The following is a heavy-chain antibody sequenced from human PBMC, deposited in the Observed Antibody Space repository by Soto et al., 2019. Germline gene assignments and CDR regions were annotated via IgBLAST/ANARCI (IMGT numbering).Heavy chain of an antibody. D-gene: IGHD3-16*01. J-gene: IGHJ5*02. CDR2: ISAGSDAI. CDR3: ALLYGTSRGGTWFDP. Sequence: VQLVESGGGLVQPGGSLRLSCEASEFMFSIYTLNWVRQAPGKGLEWISYISAGSDAIHYADSVKGRFTVSRDNAKNSLYIQMNSLRDEDTDDYFCALLYGTSRGGTWFDPWGQGTLVTVSS. V-gene: IGHV3-48*02. CDR1: EFMFSIYT.